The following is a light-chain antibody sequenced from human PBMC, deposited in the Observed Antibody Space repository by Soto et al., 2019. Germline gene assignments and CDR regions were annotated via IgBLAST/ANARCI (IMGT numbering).Light chain of an antibody. J-gene: IGKJ3*01. Sequence: EIVLTQSPATLSLSPGERATLSCRASQSVSSYLAWCQQKPGQAPRLLIYDASNKATGIPARFSGSGSRTDFTLTISSLAPGDFAVYYCQQRSNWLPFTVGAGTKVDIK. CDR2: DAS. CDR1: QSVSSY. V-gene: IGKV3-11*01. CDR3: QQRSNWLPFT.